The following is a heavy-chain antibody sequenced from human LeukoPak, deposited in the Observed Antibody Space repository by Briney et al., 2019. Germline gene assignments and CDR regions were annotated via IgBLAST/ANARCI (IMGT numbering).Heavy chain of an antibody. J-gene: IGHJ4*02. V-gene: IGHV3-11*04. CDR3: ATSRSLDY. CDR1: GFTFSDYY. Sequence: PGGSLRLSCAASGFTFSDYYMSWIRQAPGKGPEWISYITSSGTNIYYADSVKGRFTVSRDNAKNSLYLQMNSLRAEDTAVYYCATSRSLDYWGQGTLVTVSS. CDR2: ITSSGTNI.